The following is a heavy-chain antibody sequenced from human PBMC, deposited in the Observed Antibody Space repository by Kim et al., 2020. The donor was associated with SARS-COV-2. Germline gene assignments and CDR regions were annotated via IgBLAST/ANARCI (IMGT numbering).Heavy chain of an antibody. Sequence: SETLSLTCTVSDSSMRDYYWSWIRQSPEKGLEWIGYVQYTGITKYNPFLESRVTISMDKAKKELYLTLRSVTAADTAVYFCAKPYTSSPFSPHLVWRRGTRVTVSS. V-gene: IGHV4-59*03. D-gene: IGHD2-2*01. J-gene: IGHJ4*02. CDR1: DSSMRDYY. CDR3: AKPYTSSPFSPHLV. CDR2: VQYTGIT.